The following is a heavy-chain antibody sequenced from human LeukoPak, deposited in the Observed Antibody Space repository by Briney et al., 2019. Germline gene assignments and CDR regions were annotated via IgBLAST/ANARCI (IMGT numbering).Heavy chain of an antibody. D-gene: IGHD2-15*01. CDR1: GFTFSSYS. CDR2: ISSSSSYI. CDR3: ARDHCSGGSGYNTY. Sequence: GGSLRLSCGASGFTFSSYSMNWVRQAPGKGLEWISSISSSSSYIYYADSVKGRFTISRDNAKNSLYLQMNSLRAEDTAAYYCARDHCSGGSGYNTYWGQGTLVTVSS. J-gene: IGHJ4*02. V-gene: IGHV3-21*01.